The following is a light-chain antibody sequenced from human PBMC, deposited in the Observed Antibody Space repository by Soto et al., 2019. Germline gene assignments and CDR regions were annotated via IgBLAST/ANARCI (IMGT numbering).Light chain of an antibody. V-gene: IGKV3-15*01. CDR2: GAS. CDR1: QSVSSN. Sequence: EIVITQSPATLSVSPGERATLSCRASQSVSSNLAWYQQKPGQAPRLLIYGASTRATGIPARFSGSGSGTEFTLTIRSLQSEDFAVYYCQQYNNWPRTFGQGTKVDIK. J-gene: IGKJ1*01. CDR3: QQYNNWPRT.